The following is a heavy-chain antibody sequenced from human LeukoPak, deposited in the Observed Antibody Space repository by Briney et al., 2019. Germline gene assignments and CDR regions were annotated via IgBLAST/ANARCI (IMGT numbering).Heavy chain of an antibody. CDR2: IRYDGSNK. J-gene: IGHJ4*02. D-gene: IGHD3-22*01. V-gene: IGHV3-30*02. CDR1: GFTSSSYG. CDR3: ARESESYDSSGSTFNY. Sequence: GGSLRLSCAASGFTSSSYGMHWVRQAPGKGLEWVAFIRYDGSNKYYADSVKGRFTISRDKSKNTLYLQMNSLRAEDTAVYYCARESESYDSSGSTFNYWGQGTLVTVSS.